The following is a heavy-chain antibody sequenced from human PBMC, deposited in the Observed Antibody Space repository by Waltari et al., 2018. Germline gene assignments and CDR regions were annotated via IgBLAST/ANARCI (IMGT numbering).Heavy chain of an antibody. CDR2: ISYDGSNK. Sequence: QVQLVESGGGVVQPGRSLRLSCAAPGFTFSSYAMHWVRQAPGKGLEWVAVISYDGSNKYYADSVKGRFTISRDNSKNTLYLQMNSLRAEDTAVYYCARPRSSAWGQGTLVTVSS. CDR3: ARPRSSA. V-gene: IGHV3-30*01. J-gene: IGHJ5*02. D-gene: IGHD6-19*01. CDR1: GFTFSSYA.